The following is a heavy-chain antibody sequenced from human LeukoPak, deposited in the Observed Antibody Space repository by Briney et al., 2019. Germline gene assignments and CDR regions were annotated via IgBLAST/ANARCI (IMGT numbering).Heavy chain of an antibody. D-gene: IGHD4/OR15-4a*01. J-gene: IGHJ3*01. CDR1: GFTFGSYA. CDR3: ARVGASLPDAFDV. Sequence: PGGSLRLSCAASGFTFGSYAMHWVRQAPGKGLEWVAVIAYDGTNIYYVDSVKGRFTISRDNSKNTLYLQMGSLRAEDMAVYYCARVGASLPDAFDVWGQGTMVTVSS. CDR2: IAYDGTNI. V-gene: IGHV3-30*14.